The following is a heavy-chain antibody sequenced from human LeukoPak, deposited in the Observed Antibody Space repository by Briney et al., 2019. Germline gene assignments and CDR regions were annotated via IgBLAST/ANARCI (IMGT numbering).Heavy chain of an antibody. D-gene: IGHD3-10*01. CDR1: GFTFSTYG. CDR3: ARVNQQYYYGSGIYRFYYYGMDV. V-gene: IGHV3-33*01. CDR2: IWYDGSNK. Sequence: PGGSLRLSCAASGFTFSTYGMHWVRQAPGKGLEWVAVIWYDGSNKYYADSVKGRFTISRDNSKNTLYLQMNSLRAEDTAVYYCARVNQQYYYGSGIYRFYYYGMDVWGRGTTVTVSS. J-gene: IGHJ6*02.